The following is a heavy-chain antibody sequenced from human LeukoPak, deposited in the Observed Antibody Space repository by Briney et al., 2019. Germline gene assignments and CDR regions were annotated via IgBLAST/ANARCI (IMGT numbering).Heavy chain of an antibody. CDR1: GYSFTSYW. D-gene: IGHD3-9*01. Sequence: GESLKISCKGSGYSFTSYWIGWVRQMPGKGLEWMGLIYPDDSDTRHSPSFQGQVTISADKSISTAYLQWSSLKASDTAMYYCARVGADYDILTGYDYWGQGTLVTVSS. V-gene: IGHV5-51*01. CDR3: ARVGADYDILTGYDY. CDR2: IYPDDSDT. J-gene: IGHJ4*02.